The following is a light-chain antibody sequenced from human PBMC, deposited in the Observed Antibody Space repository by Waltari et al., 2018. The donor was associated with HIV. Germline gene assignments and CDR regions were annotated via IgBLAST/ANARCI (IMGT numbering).Light chain of an antibody. J-gene: IGLJ3*02. V-gene: IGLV2-23*02. CDR1: SSDVGSYNL. CDR3: CSYAGSNTWV. Sequence: QSALTQPASVSGSPGQSITISCTGTSSDVGSYNLVSWYQQHPGKAPKLMVYEVSKRPSGVSNRFSGAKSGNTCSLTIAGLQAEDEADYYCCSYAGSNTWVFGGGTKLTVL. CDR2: EVS.